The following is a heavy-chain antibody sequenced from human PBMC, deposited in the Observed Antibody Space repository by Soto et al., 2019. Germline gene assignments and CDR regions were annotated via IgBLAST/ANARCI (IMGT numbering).Heavy chain of an antibody. CDR1: GGSISSSSYY. CDR3: ARQSAGYSYGFHGMDV. Sequence: SETLSLTCTVSGGSISSSSYYWGWIRQPPGKGLEWIGSIYYSGSTYYNPSLKSRVTISVDTSKNQFSLKLSSVTAADTAVYYCARQSAGYSYGFHGMDVWGQGTTVTVSS. V-gene: IGHV4-39*01. CDR2: IYYSGST. J-gene: IGHJ6*02. D-gene: IGHD5-18*01.